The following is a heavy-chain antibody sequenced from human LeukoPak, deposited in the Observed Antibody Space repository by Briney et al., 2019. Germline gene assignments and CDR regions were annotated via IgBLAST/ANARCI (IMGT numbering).Heavy chain of an antibody. CDR1: GSTSSRYW. D-gene: IGHD3-10*01. CDR3: TTGIGNYYYY. CDR2: VKSDGSDI. J-gene: IGHJ4*02. Sequence: GGSLRLSCADSGSTSSRYWMQWVRQAPGKVLVWVSRVKSDGSDIIYADSVKGRFTISRDNAKNTLYLQMDSLRAEDTAVYYCTTGIGNYYYYWGQGTLVTVAS. V-gene: IGHV3-74*01.